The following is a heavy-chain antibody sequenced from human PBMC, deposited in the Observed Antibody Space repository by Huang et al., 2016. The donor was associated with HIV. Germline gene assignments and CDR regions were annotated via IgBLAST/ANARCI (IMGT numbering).Heavy chain of an antibody. CDR1: GFAFSSYA. J-gene: IGHJ4*02. D-gene: IGHD3-10*01. Sequence: QVQLVESGGGVVQPGRSLRLSCAASGFAFSSYAMHWVRQAPGKGLEWRAGISSDGSNKNYAHSVKGRFTISRDNSKGTVYLQMNSLRPEDTAVYSCARTGSYYYGSGSYHFGDYWGQGTLVTVSS. V-gene: IGHV3-30-3*01. CDR3: ARTGSYYYGSGSYHFGDY. CDR2: ISSDGSNK.